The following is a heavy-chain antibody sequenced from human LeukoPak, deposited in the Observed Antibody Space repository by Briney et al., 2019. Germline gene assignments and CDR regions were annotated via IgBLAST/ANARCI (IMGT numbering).Heavy chain of an antibody. J-gene: IGHJ4*02. CDR2: IYCSGST. D-gene: IGHD6-13*01. CDR1: GGSISSYY. V-gene: IGHV4-59*01. Sequence: SETLSLTCTVSGGSISSYYWSWIRQPPGKGLEWIGYIYCSGSTNYNPSLKSRVTISVDTSKNQFSLKLSSVTAADTAVYYCARGHLFSSSWVYFDYWGQGTLVTVSS. CDR3: ARGHLFSSSWVYFDY.